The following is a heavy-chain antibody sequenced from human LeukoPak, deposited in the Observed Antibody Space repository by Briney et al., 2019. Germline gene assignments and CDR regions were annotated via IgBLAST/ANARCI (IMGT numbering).Heavy chain of an antibody. D-gene: IGHD6-19*01. V-gene: IGHV3-21*01. J-gene: IGHJ4*02. CDR1: VFTFSSYS. Sequence: PGGSLRLSCAASVFTFSSYSMNWVRQAPGKGLEWVSSISSSSSYIYYADSVKGRFTISRDNAKNSLYPQMTSLRAEDTAVYYCARDRSSGWSYFDYRGQGTLVTVSS. CDR2: ISSSSSYI. CDR3: ARDRSSGWSYFDY.